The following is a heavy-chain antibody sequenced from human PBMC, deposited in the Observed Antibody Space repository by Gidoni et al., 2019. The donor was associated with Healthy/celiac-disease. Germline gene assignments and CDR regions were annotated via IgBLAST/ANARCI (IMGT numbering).Heavy chain of an antibody. J-gene: IGHJ6*02. CDR2: IWYDGSNK. V-gene: IGHV3-33*01. CDR1: GFTFSSYG. CDR3: ARDLLRGYAYYYYGMDV. Sequence: QVQLVESEGGVVQPGRSLRLSCAASGFTFSSYGMHWVRQAPGKGLEWVAVIWYDGSNKYYADSVKGRFTISRDNSKNTLYLQMNSLRAEDTAVYYCARDLLRGYAYYYYGMDVWGQGTTVTVSS. D-gene: IGHD5-12*01.